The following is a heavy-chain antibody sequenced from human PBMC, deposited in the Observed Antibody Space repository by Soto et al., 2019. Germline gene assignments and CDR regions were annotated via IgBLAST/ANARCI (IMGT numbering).Heavy chain of an antibody. CDR3: ARRVGGYSSGWYDY. CDR2: IYYSGST. CDR1: GGSISSSSYY. Sequence: QLQLQESGPGLVKPSETLSLTCTVSGGSISSSSYYWGWIRQPPGKGLEWIGSIYYSGSTYYNPSLKSRVTISVDTSKNQFSLKLSSVTAADTAVYYCARRVGGYSSGWYDYWGQGTLVTVSS. J-gene: IGHJ4*02. D-gene: IGHD6-19*01. V-gene: IGHV4-39*01.